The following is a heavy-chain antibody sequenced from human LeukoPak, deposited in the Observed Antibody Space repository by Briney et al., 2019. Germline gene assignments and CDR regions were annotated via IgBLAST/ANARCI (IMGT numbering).Heavy chain of an antibody. D-gene: IGHD3-9*01. J-gene: IGHJ6*03. V-gene: IGHV1-8*01. CDR1: GYTFTSYD. CDR2: MNPNSGNT. Sequence: ASVKVSCKASGYTFTSYDINWARQATGQGLEWMGWMNPNSGNTGYAQKFQGRVTMTRNTSISTAYMELSSLRSEDTAVYYCARFDLQNYYMDVWAKGPRSPSP. CDR3: ARFDLQNYYMDV.